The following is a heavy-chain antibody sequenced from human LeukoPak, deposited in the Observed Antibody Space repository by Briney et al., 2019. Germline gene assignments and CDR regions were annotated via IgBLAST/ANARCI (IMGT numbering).Heavy chain of an antibody. CDR3: ARRGWMVGYYFDY. J-gene: IGHJ4*02. D-gene: IGHD3-10*01. Sequence: SETLSLTCAVSGGSISSYYWSWIRQPPGKGLEWIGYIYYSGSTNYNPSLKSRVTISVDTSKNQFSLKLSSVTAADTAVYYCARRGWMVGYYFDYWGQGTLVTVSS. CDR2: IYYSGST. V-gene: IGHV4-59*08. CDR1: GGSISSYY.